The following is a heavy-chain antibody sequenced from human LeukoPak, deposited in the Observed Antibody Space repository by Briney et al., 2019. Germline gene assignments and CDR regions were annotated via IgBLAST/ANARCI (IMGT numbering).Heavy chain of an antibody. CDR2: INPNSGGT. Sequence: GASVKVSCKASGYTFTSYGISWVRQAPGQGLEWMGWINPNSGGTNYAQKFQGRVTMTRDTSISTAYMELSRLRSDDTAVYYCARRITMVRGVRGLSGMDVWGQGTTVTVSS. D-gene: IGHD3-10*01. CDR1: GYTFTSYG. V-gene: IGHV1-2*02. J-gene: IGHJ6*02. CDR3: ARRITMVRGVRGLSGMDV.